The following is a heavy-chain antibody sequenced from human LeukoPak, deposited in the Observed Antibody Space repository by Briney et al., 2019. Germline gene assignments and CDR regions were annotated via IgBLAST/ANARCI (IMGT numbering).Heavy chain of an antibody. D-gene: IGHD3-22*01. Sequence: GGSLRLSCAAPGFTFRSYAMSWVRQAPGKGLEWVSAISGSGGSTYYADSVKGRFTISRDNSKNTPYLQMNSLRAEDTAVYYCAKVSMIVVVPYYYFDYWGQGTLVTVSS. CDR2: ISGSGGST. CDR3: AKVSMIVVVPYYYFDY. CDR1: GFTFRSYA. V-gene: IGHV3-23*01. J-gene: IGHJ4*02.